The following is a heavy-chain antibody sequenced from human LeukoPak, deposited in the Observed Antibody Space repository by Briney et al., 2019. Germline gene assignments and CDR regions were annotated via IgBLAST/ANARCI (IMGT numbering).Heavy chain of an antibody. J-gene: IGHJ4*02. Sequence: SETLSLTCAVSGGSISSSSYYWGWIRQPPGKGLEWIGSIYYSGSTYYNPSLKSRVTISVDTSKNQFSLKLSSVTAADTAVYYCARVRGYSGYDSGAIFDYWGQGTLVTVSS. CDR2: IYYSGST. D-gene: IGHD5-12*01. V-gene: IGHV4-39*07. CDR3: ARVRGYSGYDSGAIFDY. CDR1: GGSISSSSYY.